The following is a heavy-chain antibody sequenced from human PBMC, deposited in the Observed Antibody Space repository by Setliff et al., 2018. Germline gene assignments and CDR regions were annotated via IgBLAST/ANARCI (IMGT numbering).Heavy chain of an antibody. D-gene: IGHD4-4*01. CDR2: IYYSGST. CDR3: ASWGTVTLFDY. CDR1: GGSFSGYY. Sequence: PSETLSLTCAVYGGSFSGYYWSWIRQPPGKGLEWIGSIYYSGSTYYNPSLKSRVTISVDTSKNQFSLKLSSVTAADTAVYYCASWGTVTLFDYWGQGTLVTSPQ. V-gene: IGHV4-34*01. J-gene: IGHJ4*02.